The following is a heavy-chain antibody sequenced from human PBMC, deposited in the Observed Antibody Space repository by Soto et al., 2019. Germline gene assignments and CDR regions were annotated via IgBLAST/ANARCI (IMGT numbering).Heavy chain of an antibody. Sequence: XETLSLTCSVDGWSFSGYYWSWIRQPPGKGLEWIGEINHSGSTNYNPSLKSRVTISVDTSKNQFSLKLSSVTAADTAVYYCARIPGTRYDYWGQGTLVTVSS. V-gene: IGHV4-34*01. D-gene: IGHD1-1*01. CDR1: GWSFSGYY. J-gene: IGHJ4*02. CDR2: INHSGST. CDR3: ARIPGTRYDY.